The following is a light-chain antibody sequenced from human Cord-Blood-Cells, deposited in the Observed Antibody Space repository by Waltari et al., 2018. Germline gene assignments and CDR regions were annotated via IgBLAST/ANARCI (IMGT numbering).Light chain of an antibody. CDR3: SSYTSSSTNWV. Sequence: QSALTQPASVSGSPGPSITISCTGTSSDVGGYNYVSWYQQHPGKAPKLMIYDVRRRPSGVSNRFSGSKSGNTASLNISGLQAEDEADYYCSSYTSSSTNWVFGGGTKLTVL. J-gene: IGLJ3*02. CDR2: DVR. V-gene: IGLV2-14*01. CDR1: SSDVGGYNY.